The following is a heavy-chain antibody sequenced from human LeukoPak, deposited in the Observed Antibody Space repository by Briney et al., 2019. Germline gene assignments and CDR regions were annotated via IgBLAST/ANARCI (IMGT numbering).Heavy chain of an antibody. J-gene: IGHJ6*04. D-gene: IGHD3-10*02. Sequence: GGSLRLSCAASGFTFSSYSMNWVRQAPGKWLEWVSYISSSCSTIYYADSVKGRFTISRDNAKNSLYLQMNSLRAEDTAVYYCAELGITMIGGVWGKGTTVTISS. CDR3: AELGITMIGGV. CDR1: GFTFSSYS. V-gene: IGHV3-48*04. CDR2: ISSSCSTI.